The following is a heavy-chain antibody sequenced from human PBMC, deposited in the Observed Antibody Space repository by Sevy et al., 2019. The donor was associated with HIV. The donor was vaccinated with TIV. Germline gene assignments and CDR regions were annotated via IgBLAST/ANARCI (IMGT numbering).Heavy chain of an antibody. CDR1: GFTFSDYY. V-gene: IGHV3-11*01. D-gene: IGHD5-12*01. CDR2: ISSSGSTI. CDR3: ARDLGGHIVATIRRFDY. Sequence: GGSLRLSCAASGFTFSDYYMSWIRQAPGKGLEWVSYISSSGSTIYYADSVTGRFTSSRDNAKNSLYLQMNSLRAEDTAGYYCARDLGGHIVATIRRFDYWGQGTLVTVSS. J-gene: IGHJ4*02.